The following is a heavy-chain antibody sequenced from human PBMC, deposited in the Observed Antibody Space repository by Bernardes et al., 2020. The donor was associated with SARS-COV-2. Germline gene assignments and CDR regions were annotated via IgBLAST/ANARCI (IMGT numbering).Heavy chain of an antibody. CDR1: GFMFDTYA. CDR3: AKDQTSLNSRFDPFDL. J-gene: IGHJ3*01. D-gene: IGHD3-3*01. Sequence: GGSLRLSCAASGFMFDTYAMSWVRQAPGRGLEWVSSIGGGPDETYYADSVKGRFTIVRDNSRNTLYLQMNRRRADDTALYYCAKDQTSLNSRFDPFDLWGQGTRVTVSS. V-gene: IGHV3-23*01. CDR2: IGGGPDET.